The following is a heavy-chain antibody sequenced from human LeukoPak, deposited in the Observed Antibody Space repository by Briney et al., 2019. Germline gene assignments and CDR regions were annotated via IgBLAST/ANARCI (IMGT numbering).Heavy chain of an antibody. J-gene: IGHJ6*02. CDR3: ARVGSPKLLWFGELLYGMDV. CDR1: GYTFTSYA. CDR2: INAGNGNT. V-gene: IGHV1-3*01. Sequence: ASVKVSCKASGYTFTSYAMHWVRQAPGQRLEWMGWINAGNGNTKYSQKFQGRVTITRDTSASTAYMELSSLRSEDTAVYYCARVGSPKLLWFGELLYGMDVWGQGTTVTVSS. D-gene: IGHD3-10*01.